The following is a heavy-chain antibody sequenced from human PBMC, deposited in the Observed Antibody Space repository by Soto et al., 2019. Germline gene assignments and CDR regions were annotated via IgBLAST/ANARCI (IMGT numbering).Heavy chain of an antibody. V-gene: IGHV3-30*04. CDR1: GFTFSSYA. D-gene: IGHD3-22*01. Sequence: GGSLRLSCAASGFTFSSYAMHWVRQAPGKGLEWVAVVSYDGSEKYYVDSVKGRFTISRDNAKNSLYLQMNSLRAEDTAVYYCARYILGYYDSSGFDYWGQGTLVTVSS. CDR3: ARYILGYYDSSGFDY. J-gene: IGHJ4*02. CDR2: VSYDGSEK.